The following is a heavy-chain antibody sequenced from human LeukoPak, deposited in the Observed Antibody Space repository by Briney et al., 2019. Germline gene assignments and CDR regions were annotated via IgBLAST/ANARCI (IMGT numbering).Heavy chain of an antibody. CDR3: ARGRFSRYPHFDY. CDR2: IYHSGST. CDR1: GGSISSGGYS. D-gene: IGHD3-3*01. J-gene: IGHJ4*02. Sequence: SETLSLTCTVSGGSISSGGYSWSWIRQPPGKGLEWIGYIYHSGSTYYNPSLKSRVTISVDRSKNQFSLKLSSVTAADTAVYYCARGRFSRYPHFDYWGQGTLVTVSS. V-gene: IGHV4-30-2*01.